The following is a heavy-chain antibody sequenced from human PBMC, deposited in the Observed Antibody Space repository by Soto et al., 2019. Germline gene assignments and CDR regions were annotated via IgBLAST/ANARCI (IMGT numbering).Heavy chain of an antibody. CDR3: ARRVSRSGSSSFFDY. J-gene: IGHJ4*02. D-gene: IGHD3-10*01. CDR2: RYYSGST. Sequence: QLQLQESGPGLVKPSETLSLTCTVSGGSITSSSYYWDWIRQPPGEGREGIGRRYYSGSTYYNPSLKTRVTISVDTSKNQLSLRLNSVNAGDTALYYCARRVSRSGSSSFFDYVGQGTLVIVAS. V-gene: IGHV4-39*01. CDR1: GGSITSSSYY.